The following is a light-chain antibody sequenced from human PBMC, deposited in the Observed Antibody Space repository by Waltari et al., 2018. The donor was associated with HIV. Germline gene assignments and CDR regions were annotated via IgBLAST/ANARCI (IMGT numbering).Light chain of an antibody. V-gene: IGLV3-25*03. J-gene: IGLJ3*02. CDR2: KDR. CDR1: ALPKQY. CDR3: QSADSSGTYWV. Sequence: SYELTQPPSVSVSPGQTARITCSGDALPKQYAYWYQQKPGQAPVLVIYKDRERPSGIPERFSGSSSGKTVTLTISGVQAEDEADYYCQSADSSGTYWVFGGGTKLTVL.